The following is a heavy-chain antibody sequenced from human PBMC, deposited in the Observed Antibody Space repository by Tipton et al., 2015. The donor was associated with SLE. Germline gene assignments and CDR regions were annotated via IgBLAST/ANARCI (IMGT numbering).Heavy chain of an antibody. Sequence: TLSLTCNVSGGSISSRSYYWGWIRQPPGKGLEWIGSIYYSGTTYYNPSLKSRVTISADTSKNQFSLELRSVTAADTAVYYCARESTLGGADFWGQGTLVTVSS. J-gene: IGHJ4*02. CDR3: ARESTLGGADF. CDR2: IYYSGTT. D-gene: IGHD2-15*01. CDR1: GGSISSRSYY. V-gene: IGHV4-39*02.